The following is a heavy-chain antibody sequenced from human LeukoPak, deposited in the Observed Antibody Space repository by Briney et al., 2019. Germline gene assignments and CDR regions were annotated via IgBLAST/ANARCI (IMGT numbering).Heavy chain of an antibody. CDR3: AREILGYSGYDSRAFDI. CDR1: GYTFTSYY. Sequence: GASVKVSCKASGYTFTSYYMHWVRQAPGQGLEWMGWINPNSGGTNYAQKFQGWVTMTRDTSISTAYMELSRLRSDDTAVYYCAREILGYSGYDSRAFDIWGQGTMVTVSS. V-gene: IGHV1-2*04. J-gene: IGHJ3*02. CDR2: INPNSGGT. D-gene: IGHD5-12*01.